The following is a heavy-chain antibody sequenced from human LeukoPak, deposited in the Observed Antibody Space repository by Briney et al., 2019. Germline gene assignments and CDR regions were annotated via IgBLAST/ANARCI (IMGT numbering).Heavy chain of an antibody. J-gene: IGHJ4*02. CDR2: IYPGDPDT. D-gene: IGHD2-21*01. V-gene: IGHV5-51*01. CDR1: GYSFATYW. CDR3: ARRGYCGGDCYSDY. Sequence: GESLKISCKGSGYSFATYWIGWVRQMPGKGLEWMGIIYPGDPDTRYSPSFQGQVTISADKSISTAFLQWSSLKASDTAMYYCARRGYCGGDCYSDYWGQGTLVTVSS.